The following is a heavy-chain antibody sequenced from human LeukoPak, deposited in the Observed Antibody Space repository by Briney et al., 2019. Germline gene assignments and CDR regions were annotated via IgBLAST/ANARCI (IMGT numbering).Heavy chain of an antibody. CDR1: GYTFTSYA. Sequence: ASVKVSCKASGYTFTSYAMNWVRQAPGQGLEWMGWINTNTGNPTYAQGFTGRFVFSLDTSVSTAYLQISSLKAEDTAVYYCARESMVRGVLYYGMDVWGQGTTVTVSS. CDR2: INTNTGNP. CDR3: ARESMVRGVLYYGMDV. D-gene: IGHD3-10*01. V-gene: IGHV7-4-1*02. J-gene: IGHJ6*02.